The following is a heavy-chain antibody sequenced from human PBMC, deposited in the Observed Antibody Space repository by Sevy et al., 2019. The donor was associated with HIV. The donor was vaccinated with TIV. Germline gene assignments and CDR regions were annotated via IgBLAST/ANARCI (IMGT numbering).Heavy chain of an antibody. CDR3: AKVTIVVVINPYFDY. D-gene: IGHD3-22*01. CDR2: IYSGGST. CDR1: GFTVSSNY. J-gene: IGHJ4*02. Sequence: GGSLRLSCAASGFTVSSNYMSWVRQAPGKGLEWVSVIYSGGSTYYADSVKGRFTISRDNSKNTLYLQMNRLRAEDTAVYYCAKVTIVVVINPYFDYWGQGTLVTVSS. V-gene: IGHV3-53*01.